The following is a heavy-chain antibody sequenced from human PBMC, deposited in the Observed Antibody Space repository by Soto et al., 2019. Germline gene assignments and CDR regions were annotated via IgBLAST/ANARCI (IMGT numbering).Heavy chain of an antibody. D-gene: IGHD2-15*01. CDR1: TFSFSIYW. Sequence: EVPLVESGGGLVQPGGSLRLSCAASTFSFSIYWMSWVRQAPGKGLEWVANIKQDGSEKYYVDSVKGRFSISRDSAKNSLYLQLNSLRAEDTAVYYCARDGECSGGSCYPDYWGQGTLVTVSS. V-gene: IGHV3-7*01. J-gene: IGHJ4*02. CDR3: ARDGECSGGSCYPDY. CDR2: IKQDGSEK.